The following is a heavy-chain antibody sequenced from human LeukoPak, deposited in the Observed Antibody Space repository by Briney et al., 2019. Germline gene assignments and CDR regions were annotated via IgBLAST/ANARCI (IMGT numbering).Heavy chain of an antibody. CDR2: IYHSEST. D-gene: IGHD4-23*01. V-gene: IGHV4-59*08. Sequence: SETLSLTCAVSGGSISSSYCSWIRQPPGKGLEWIGYIYHSESTNYNPSLKSRVTISVDTSKNQFSLKLSSVTAADTAVYYCARQAGGTSGPFDYWGQGTLVTVSS. CDR1: GGSISSSY. CDR3: ARQAGGTSGPFDY. J-gene: IGHJ4*02.